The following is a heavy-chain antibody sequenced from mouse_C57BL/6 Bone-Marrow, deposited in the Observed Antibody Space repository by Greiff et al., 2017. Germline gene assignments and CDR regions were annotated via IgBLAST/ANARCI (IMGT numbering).Heavy chain of an antibody. V-gene: IGHV14-3*01. D-gene: IGHD1-1*01. CDR1: GFNIKNTY. Sequence: VQLQQPVAELVRPGASVKLSCTASGFNIKNTYMHWVKQRPEQGLEWIGRIDPANGNTKYAPKFQGKATITADTSSNTAYLQLSSLTSEDTAIYYCADYYGSSYWYFDVWGTGTTVTVSS. CDR3: ADYYGSSYWYFDV. CDR2: IDPANGNT. J-gene: IGHJ1*03.